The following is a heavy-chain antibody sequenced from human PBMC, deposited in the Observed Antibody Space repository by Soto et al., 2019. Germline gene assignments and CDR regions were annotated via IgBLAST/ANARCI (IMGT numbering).Heavy chain of an antibody. V-gene: IGHV3-21*01. CDR2: ISSSSSYI. J-gene: IGHJ4*02. D-gene: IGHD6-19*01. CDR1: GFTFSSYS. CDR3: ARGTAVAGTGSFDY. Sequence: EVQLVESGGCLVKPGGSLRLSCAASGFTFSSYSMNWVRQAPGKGLEWVSSISSSSSYIYYADSVKGRFTISRDNAKNSLYLQMNSLRAEDTAVYYCARGTAVAGTGSFDYWGQGTLVTVSS.